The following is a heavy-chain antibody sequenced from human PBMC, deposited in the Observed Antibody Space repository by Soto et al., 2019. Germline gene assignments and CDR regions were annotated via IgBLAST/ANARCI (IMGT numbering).Heavy chain of an antibody. CDR3: ARDDKHWFDP. Sequence: QVQLVQSGTEVKKPGASVKVSCKASGYTFSTYVISWLRQAPGQGPEWMGWVNGYNGYTKYAEKFQGRVTMTTDTSTSTAYMELWSLRSDDTAVYYCARDDKHWFDPWGQGTLVSVSS. J-gene: IGHJ5*02. CDR1: GYTFSTYV. CDR2: VNGYNGYT. V-gene: IGHV1-18*01.